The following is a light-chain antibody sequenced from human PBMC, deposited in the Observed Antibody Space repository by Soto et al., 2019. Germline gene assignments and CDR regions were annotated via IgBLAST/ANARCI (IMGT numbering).Light chain of an antibody. Sequence: DIQMTQSPSTLSASVGDRVTITCRASQSISSWLAWYQQKPGKAPKLLIYKASSLESGVPSRFSGSGSGTEFALTISSLQPGDSATYYCQQYNSLWTFGQGTKVEIK. CDR3: QQYNSLWT. V-gene: IGKV1-5*03. CDR1: QSISSW. CDR2: KAS. J-gene: IGKJ1*01.